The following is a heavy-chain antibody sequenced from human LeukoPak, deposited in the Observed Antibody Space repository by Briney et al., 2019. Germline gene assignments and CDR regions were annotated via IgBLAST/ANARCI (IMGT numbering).Heavy chain of an antibody. J-gene: IGHJ4*02. CDR1: GFTFSGYW. CDR2: LKQDGSEK. V-gene: IGHV3-7*01. Sequence: GGSLRLSCAASGFTFSGYWMHWVRQAPGKGLEWVANLKQDGSEKHFADSVKGRFTISRDNAEDSLYLQMNSLRAEDTAMYYCARGTIAAPGTDYWGQGTLVTVSS. CDR3: ARGTIAAPGTDY. D-gene: IGHD6-13*01.